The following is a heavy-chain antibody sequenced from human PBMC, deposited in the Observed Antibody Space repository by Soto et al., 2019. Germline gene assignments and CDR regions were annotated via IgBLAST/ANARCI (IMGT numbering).Heavy chain of an antibody. D-gene: IGHD3-3*01. V-gene: IGHV4-59*08. CDR3: ACLEGSFGQADVGIGYL. Sequence: WKQQNTGKGLEWIGYIYYSGSTNYHPSLKSRVTISVDTSKNQFSLKVSSVTAADTAVYYCACLEGSFGQADVGIGYL. CDR2: IYYSGST. J-gene: IGHJ2*01.